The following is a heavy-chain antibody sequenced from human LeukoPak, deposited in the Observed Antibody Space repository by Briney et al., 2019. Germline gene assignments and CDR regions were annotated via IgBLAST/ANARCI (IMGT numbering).Heavy chain of an antibody. Sequence: PGRSLRLSCAASGFTFSSYSMNWVRQAPGKGLEWVSSISSSSSYIYYADSVKGRFTISRDNAKNSLYLQMNSLRAEDTAVYYCARDRSPLWFGELSAEYFQHWGQGTLVTVSS. J-gene: IGHJ1*01. D-gene: IGHD3-10*01. V-gene: IGHV3-21*01. CDR1: GFTFSSYS. CDR2: ISSSSSYI. CDR3: ARDRSPLWFGELSAEYFQH.